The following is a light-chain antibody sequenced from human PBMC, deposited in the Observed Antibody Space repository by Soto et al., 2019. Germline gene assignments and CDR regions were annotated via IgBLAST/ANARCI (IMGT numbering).Light chain of an antibody. V-gene: IGKV1-39*01. CDR1: QSISSY. CDR3: QHSYSTPPT. Sequence: DIQITQSPSSLSASVGDRVTITCRASQSISSYLNWYQQKPGKAPKLLIYAASSLQSGVPSRFSGSGSGTDFTLTISSLQPEDFATYYCQHSYSTPPTFGQGTKVDIK. CDR2: AAS. J-gene: IGKJ1*01.